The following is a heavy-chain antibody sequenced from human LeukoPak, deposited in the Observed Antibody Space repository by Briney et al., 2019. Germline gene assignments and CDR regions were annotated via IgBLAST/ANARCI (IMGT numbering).Heavy chain of an antibody. CDR1: GGSISSYY. CDR3: ARVSDRYFDWLLSYWYFDL. J-gene: IGHJ2*01. D-gene: IGHD3-9*01. Sequence: SETLSLTCTVSGGSISSYYWSWIRQPPGKGLEWIGYIYYSGSTNYNPSLKSRVTISVDTSKNQFSLKLSPVTAADTAVYYCARVSDRYFDWLLSYWYFDLWGRGTLVTVSS. V-gene: IGHV4-59*01. CDR2: IYYSGST.